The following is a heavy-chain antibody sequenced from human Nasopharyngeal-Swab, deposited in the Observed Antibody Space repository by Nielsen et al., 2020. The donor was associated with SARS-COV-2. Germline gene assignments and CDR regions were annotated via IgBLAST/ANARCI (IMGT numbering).Heavy chain of an antibody. CDR1: GFTISGYW. D-gene: IGHD4-11*01. J-gene: IGHJ4*02. CDR2: INSDGTIT. Sequence: GESLKISCAASGFTISGYWMHWVRQVPGKGPVWVSRINSDGTITSYADSVRGRFTTSRDNAKNTLYLQMNSLGVEDTGVYHCARDTDFDYWGQGTPVTVSS. CDR3: ARDTDFDY. V-gene: IGHV3-74*01.